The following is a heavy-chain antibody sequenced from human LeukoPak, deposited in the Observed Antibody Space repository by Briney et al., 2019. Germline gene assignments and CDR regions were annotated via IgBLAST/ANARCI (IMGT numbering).Heavy chain of an antibody. Sequence: ASVKSSCKASGYTFTGYYMHWVRQAPGQGLEWMGWINPNSGGTSYAQQLQGRVTMTRDTSISAAYMELSSLRSDDTAVYYCAREIDCSTTSRSLDYWGQGTLVTVSS. V-gene: IGHV1-2*02. CDR1: GYTFTGYY. D-gene: IGHD2-2*01. CDR3: AREIDCSTTSRSLDY. J-gene: IGHJ4*02. CDR2: INPNSGGT.